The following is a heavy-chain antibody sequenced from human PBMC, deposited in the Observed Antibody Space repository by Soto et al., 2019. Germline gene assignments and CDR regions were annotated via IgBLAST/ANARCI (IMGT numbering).Heavy chain of an antibody. Sequence: QVQLVQSGAEVKKPGSSVKVSCKASGGTFSSYAISWVRQAPGQGLEWMGGIIPIFGTANYAQKFQGRVTITADESTSTAYMELSSLRSEDTAVYYCASYCSGGSCYPYYYYGMDVWRQGTTVTVSS. CDR2: IIPIFGTA. V-gene: IGHV1-69*01. CDR1: GGTFSSYA. J-gene: IGHJ6*02. D-gene: IGHD2-15*01. CDR3: ASYCSGGSCYPYYYYGMDV.